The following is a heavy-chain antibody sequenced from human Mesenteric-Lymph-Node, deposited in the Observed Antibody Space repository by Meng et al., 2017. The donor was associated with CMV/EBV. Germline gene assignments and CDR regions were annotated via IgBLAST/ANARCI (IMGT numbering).Heavy chain of an antibody. D-gene: IGHD6-13*01. CDR2: IIPILGRA. CDR3: AGGIAAAGSRWFDP. Sequence: QVQVVQSGAEVKNPGASVKVSCKASGGTFSPYSISWVRQAPGQGLEWMGRIIPILGRATDSQKFQGRGTITAGKSTSTAYMVLSSMRSEDTAVYYCAGGIAAAGSRWFDPWGQGTLVTVSS. V-gene: IGHV1-69*04. J-gene: IGHJ5*02. CDR1: GGTFSPYS.